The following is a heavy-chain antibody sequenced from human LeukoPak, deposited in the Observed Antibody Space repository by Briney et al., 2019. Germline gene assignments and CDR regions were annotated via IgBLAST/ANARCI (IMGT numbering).Heavy chain of an antibody. CDR3: ARGRGSSHYYYYMDV. J-gene: IGHJ6*03. D-gene: IGHD6-6*01. V-gene: IGHV3-33*07. Sequence: GRSLRLSCAASGFIFSNYGIYWVRQAPGMAPEWVAVIWYDGSNKFYADSVKGRFTISRDNSNNTLYLQMSSLRVEDTAVYYCARGRGSSHYYYYMDVWGKGTTVTVSS. CDR2: IWYDGSNK. CDR1: GFIFSNYG.